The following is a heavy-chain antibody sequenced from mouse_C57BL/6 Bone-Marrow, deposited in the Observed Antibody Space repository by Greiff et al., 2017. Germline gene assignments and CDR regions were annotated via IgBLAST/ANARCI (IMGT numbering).Heavy chain of an antibody. V-gene: IGHV5-2*01. CDR2: INSDGGST. Sequence: EVHLVESGGGLVQPGESLTLSCESNEYEFPSHDMSWVRKTPEKRLELVAAINSDGGSTYYPATMEGRFIISRDNTKRTLYLQMSSLRSEDTAWYYCASQGDSNYSYWYFDVWGTGTTVTVSS. CDR3: ASQGDSNYSYWYFDV. CDR1: EYEFPSHD. J-gene: IGHJ1*03. D-gene: IGHD2-5*01.